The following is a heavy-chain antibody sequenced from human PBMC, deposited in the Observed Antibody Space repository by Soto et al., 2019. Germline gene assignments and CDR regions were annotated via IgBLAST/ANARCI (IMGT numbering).Heavy chain of an antibody. V-gene: IGHV3-30-3*01. J-gene: IGHJ4*02. CDR2: ISYDGSNK. D-gene: IGHD1-26*01. CDR3: AREFRVGATKDY. Sequence: GGSLRLSCAASGFTFSSYAMHWVRQAPGKGLEWVAVISYDGSNKYYADSVKGRFTISRDNSKNTLYLQMNSLRAEDTAVYYCAREFRVGATKDYRAQGTLVTVSS. CDR1: GFTFSSYA.